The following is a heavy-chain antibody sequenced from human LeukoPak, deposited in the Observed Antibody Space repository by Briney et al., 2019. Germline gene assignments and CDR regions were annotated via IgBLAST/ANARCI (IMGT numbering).Heavy chain of an antibody. CDR2: IIPIFGTA. D-gene: IGHD5-24*01. J-gene: IGHJ4*02. CDR3: ARGREMATIDY. V-gene: IGHV1-69*13. CDR1: GGTFSSYA. Sequence: ASVKVSCKASGGTFSSYAISWVRQAPGQGLEWMGGIIPIFGTANYAQKFQGRVTITADESTSTAYMELNSLRSEDTAVYYCARGREMATIDYWGQGTLVTVSS.